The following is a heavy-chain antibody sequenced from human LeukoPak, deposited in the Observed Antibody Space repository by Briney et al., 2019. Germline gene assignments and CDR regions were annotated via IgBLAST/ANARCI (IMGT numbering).Heavy chain of an antibody. CDR2: IIPIFGTA. J-gene: IGHJ4*02. V-gene: IGHV1-69*13. CDR1: GYTFTGYY. CDR3: ARETSGYSYGEH. D-gene: IGHD5-18*01. Sequence: SVKVSCKASGYTFTGYYMHWVRQAPGQGLEWMGGIIPIFGTANYAQKFQGRVTITADESTSTAYMELSSLRSEDTAVYYCARETSGYSYGEHWGQGTLVTVSS.